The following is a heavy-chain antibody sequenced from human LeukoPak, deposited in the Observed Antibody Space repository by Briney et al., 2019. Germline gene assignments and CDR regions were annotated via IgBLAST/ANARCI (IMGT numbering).Heavy chain of an antibody. J-gene: IGHJ3*02. Sequence: GGSLRLSCAASGFTFSSHGMHWVRQAPGKGLEWVAVIWYDGSNKYYADSVKGRFTISRDNSRNTLYLQMDSLRAEDTAVYYCAKFGYSGYRYSFDIWGQGTMVTVSS. V-gene: IGHV3-33*06. CDR1: GFTFSSHG. CDR3: AKFGYSGYRYSFDI. D-gene: IGHD5-12*01. CDR2: IWYDGSNK.